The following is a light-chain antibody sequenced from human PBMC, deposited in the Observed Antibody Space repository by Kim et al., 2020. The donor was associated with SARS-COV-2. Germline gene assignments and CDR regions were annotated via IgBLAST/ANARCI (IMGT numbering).Light chain of an antibody. CDR1: NIGSKS. J-gene: IGLJ3*02. Sequence: SYELTQPPSVSVAPGKTARITCGGNNIGSKSVHWYQQKPGQAPVLVIYYDSDRPSGIPERFSGSNSGNTATLTISRVEAGDEAAYYCQVWDSGSDHWVFG. CDR3: QVWDSGSDHWV. V-gene: IGLV3-21*04. CDR2: YDS.